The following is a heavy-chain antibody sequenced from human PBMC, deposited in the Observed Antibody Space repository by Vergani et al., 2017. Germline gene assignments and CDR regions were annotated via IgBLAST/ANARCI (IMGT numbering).Heavy chain of an antibody. V-gene: IGHV3-11*05. J-gene: IGHJ5*02. CDR1: GFTFSDYY. CDR2: ISSSSSYT. D-gene: IGHD2-15*01. CDR3: ARWAASVVVVAASRELWFDP. Sequence: QVQLVESGGGLVKPGGSLRLSCAASGFTFSDYYMSWIRQAPGKGLEWVSYISSSSSYTTYADSVKGRFTISRDNAKNSLYLQMNRLRAEDTAVYYCARWAASVVVVAASRELWFDPWGQGTLVTVSS.